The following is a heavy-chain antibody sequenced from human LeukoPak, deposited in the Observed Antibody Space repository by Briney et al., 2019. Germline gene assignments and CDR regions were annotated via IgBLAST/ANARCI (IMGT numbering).Heavy chain of an antibody. CDR3: APSPLTIFGVLPVQLHC. CDR2: ISGSGGST. D-gene: IGHD3-3*01. Sequence: PGGSLRLSCAASGFTFSSYAMSWVRQAPGKGLEWVSAISGSGGSTYYADSVKGRFTISRDNSKNTLYLQMNSLRAEDTALYYCAPSPLTIFGVLPVQLHCWGQGRLVGVS. CDR1: GFTFSSYA. V-gene: IGHV3-23*01. J-gene: IGHJ4*02.